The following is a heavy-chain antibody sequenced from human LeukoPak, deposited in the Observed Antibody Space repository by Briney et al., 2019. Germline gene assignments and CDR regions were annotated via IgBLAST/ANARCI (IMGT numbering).Heavy chain of an antibody. V-gene: IGHV3-64*04. CDR1: GFTFTNFP. D-gene: IGHD6-19*01. Sequence: GGCLRLSCAASGFTFTNFPMHWLRRAPGKGLEFVSAISSNGADTYYADSVRGRFTISRDNSKNTLYLQMNSLRAEDTAVYYCAKGGWLEYWGQGTLVTVSS. CDR3: AKGGWLEY. J-gene: IGHJ4*02. CDR2: ISSNGADT.